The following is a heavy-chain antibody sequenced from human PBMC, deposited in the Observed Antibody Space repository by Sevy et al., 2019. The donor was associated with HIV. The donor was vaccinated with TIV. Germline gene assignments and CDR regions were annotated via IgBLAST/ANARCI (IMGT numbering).Heavy chain of an antibody. D-gene: IGHD3-10*01. CDR3: ARGKAVVRGVIMYYYYGMDV. CDR1: GGSFSGYY. CDR2: INHSGST. V-gene: IGHV4-34*01. J-gene: IGHJ6*02. Sequence: SETLSLTCAVYGGSFSGYYWSWIRQPPGKGLEWIGEINHSGSTNYNPSLKSRVTISVDTSKNQFSLKLSSVTAADTAVYYCARGKAVVRGVIMYYYYGMDVWGQGTTVTVSS.